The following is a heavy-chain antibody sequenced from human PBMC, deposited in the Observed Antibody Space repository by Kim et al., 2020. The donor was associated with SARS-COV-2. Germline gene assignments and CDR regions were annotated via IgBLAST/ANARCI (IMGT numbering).Heavy chain of an antibody. D-gene: IGHD1-1*01. J-gene: IGHJ3*02. V-gene: IGHV3-74*01. Sequence: DSVKGRFTISRDHAKNTLYLQMNSLRAEDTAVYYCASANWNDGMDDAFDIWGQGTMVTVSS. CDR3: ASANWNDGMDDAFDI.